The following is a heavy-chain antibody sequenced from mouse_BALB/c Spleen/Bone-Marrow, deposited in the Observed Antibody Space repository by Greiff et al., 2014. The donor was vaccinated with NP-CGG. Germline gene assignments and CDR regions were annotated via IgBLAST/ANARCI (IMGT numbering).Heavy chain of an antibody. V-gene: IGHV14-3*02. D-gene: IGHD1-1*01. CDR1: GFSIKDTY. J-gene: IGHJ3*01. Sequence: EVQLQQSGAELVKPGASVKLSCTASGFSIKDTYMHWVKQRPEQGLEWIGRIDPANGNTKYDPKFQSKATITADTSSNTAYLQLSSLTSEDTAVYYCASYYYGSSGFAYWGQGTLVTVSA. CDR3: ASYYYGSSGFAY. CDR2: IDPANGNT.